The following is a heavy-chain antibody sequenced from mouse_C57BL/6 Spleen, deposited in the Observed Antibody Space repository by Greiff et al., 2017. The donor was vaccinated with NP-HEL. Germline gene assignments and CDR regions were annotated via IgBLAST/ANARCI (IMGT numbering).Heavy chain of an antibody. Sequence: EVQLVESGGGLVKPGGSLKLSCAASGFTFSSYTMSWVRQTPEKRLEWVATISGGGGNTYYPDSVKGRFTISRDNAKNTLYLQMSSLRFEDTALYYCARGRGSSVFDYWGQGTTLTVSS. CDR1: GFTFSSYT. CDR3: ARGRGSSVFDY. V-gene: IGHV5-9*01. CDR2: ISGGGGNT. J-gene: IGHJ2*01. D-gene: IGHD1-1*01.